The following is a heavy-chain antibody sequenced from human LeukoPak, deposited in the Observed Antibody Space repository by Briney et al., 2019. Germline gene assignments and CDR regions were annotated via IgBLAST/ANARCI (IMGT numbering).Heavy chain of an antibody. Sequence: GGSLRLSCAASGFSFRSYGMHWVRQAPGKGLEWVAFIRYDGTKKNDADSVKGRFTISRDNSKNTVYLQMNTLRAEDTAVYYCAKDPGGELLPDYWGRVSLVSVSS. V-gene: IGHV3-30*02. CDR2: IRYDGTKK. J-gene: IGHJ4*02. CDR3: AKDPGGELLPDY. D-gene: IGHD1-26*01. CDR1: GFSFRSYG.